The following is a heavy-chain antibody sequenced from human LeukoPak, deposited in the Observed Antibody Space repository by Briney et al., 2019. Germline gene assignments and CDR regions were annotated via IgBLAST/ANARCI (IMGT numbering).Heavy chain of an antibody. CDR3: ARDARRVKVHHLSPPSRRNYYYYYMDV. D-gene: IGHD2-2*01. CDR2: IYHSGST. J-gene: IGHJ6*03. CDR1: DYSISSGYY. Sequence: PSETLSLTCSVSDYSISSGYYWGWIRQPPGKGLEWIGSMEWIGSIYHSGSTNYNPSLKSRVTISVDTSKNQFSLKLSSVTAADTAVYYCARDARRVKVHHLSPPSRRNYYYYYMDVWGKGTTVTISS. V-gene: IGHV4-38-2*02.